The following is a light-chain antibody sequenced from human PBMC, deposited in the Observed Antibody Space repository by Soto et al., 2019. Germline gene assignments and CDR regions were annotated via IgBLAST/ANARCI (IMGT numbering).Light chain of an antibody. CDR3: KSYAGSNTYV. CDR2: SNN. V-gene: IGLV1-47*01. Sequence: QSVLTQPPSASGTPGQRVTISCSGSSSNIGRNYVCWYHQLPGAAPRLLMYSNNQRPSGVPDRFSGSKSGNTASLTVSGLQAADEADYFCKSYAGSNTYVFGSGTKVTVL. J-gene: IGLJ1*01. CDR1: SSNIGRNY.